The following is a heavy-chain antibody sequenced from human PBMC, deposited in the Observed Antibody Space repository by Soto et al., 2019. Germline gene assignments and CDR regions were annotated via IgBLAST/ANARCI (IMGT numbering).Heavy chain of an antibody. CDR3: AKDQTYSSRSGVDY. CDR2: ISYDGSNK. D-gene: IGHD6-13*01. Sequence: QVQLVESGGGVVQPGRSLRLSCAASGFTFSSYGMHWVRQAPGKGLEWVAVISYDGSNKYYADSVKGRFTISRDNSKNKLYLQMTSLRAEDTAVYYCAKDQTYSSRSGVDYWGQGTLVTVSS. V-gene: IGHV3-30*18. J-gene: IGHJ4*02. CDR1: GFTFSSYG.